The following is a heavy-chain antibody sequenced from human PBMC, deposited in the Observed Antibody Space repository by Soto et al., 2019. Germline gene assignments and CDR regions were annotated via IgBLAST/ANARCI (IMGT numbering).Heavy chain of an antibody. CDR1: GGSISRGGYY. D-gene: IGHD4-17*01. CDR3: AREDYLSYYGMDV. V-gene: IGHV4-31*03. J-gene: IGHJ6*02. CDR2: IYYSGST. Sequence: SGTLSLTCPVSGGSISRGGYYWSWIRQHPGKGLEWIGYIYYSGSTYYNPSLKSRVTISVDTSKNQFSLKLSSVTAADTAVYYCAREDYLSYYGMDVWGQGTTVTVSS.